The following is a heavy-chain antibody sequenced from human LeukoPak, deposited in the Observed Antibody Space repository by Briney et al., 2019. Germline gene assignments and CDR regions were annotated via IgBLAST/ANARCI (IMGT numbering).Heavy chain of an antibody. Sequence: KTSQTLSLTCTVSGGSISSGDYYWSWIRQPPGKGLEWIGYIYYSGSTYYNPSLKSRVTMSVDTSKNQFSLKLSSVTAADTAVYYCARGAIFGVVTAKYYYYYMDVWGKGTTVTVSS. CDR3: ARGAIFGVVTAKYYYYYMDV. CDR2: IYYSGST. J-gene: IGHJ6*03. D-gene: IGHD3-3*01. V-gene: IGHV4-30-4*08. CDR1: GGSISSGDYY.